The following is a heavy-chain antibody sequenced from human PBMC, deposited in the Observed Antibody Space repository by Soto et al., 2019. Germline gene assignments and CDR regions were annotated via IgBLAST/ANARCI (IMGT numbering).Heavy chain of an antibody. D-gene: IGHD6-13*01. CDR3: AKSLPRQYSSIWYSGIYYDY. V-gene: IGHV3-23*01. CDR2: ISGSGGST. CDR1: GFTFSSYA. Sequence: GESLKISCAASGFTFSSYAMSWVRQAPGKGLEWVSAISGSGGSTYYANSVKGRFTISRDNSKNTLYLQMNSLRAEDTAVYYCAKSLPRQYSSIWYSGIYYDYWGQGPLVTVSS. J-gene: IGHJ4*02.